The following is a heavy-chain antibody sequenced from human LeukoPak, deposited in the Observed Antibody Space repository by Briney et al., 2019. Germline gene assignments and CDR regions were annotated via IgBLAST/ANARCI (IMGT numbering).Heavy chain of an antibody. V-gene: IGHV3-48*03. Sequence: PGGSLRLSCAASGFSFSSYEMNWVRQAPGKGLEWVSYISGSGTTIYYADSVKGRFTISRDNAESTLYLQMNSLRAEDTAVYYCARDLSYGMDVWGQGTTVTVSS. CDR2: ISGSGTTI. CDR3: ARDLSYGMDV. CDR1: GFSFSSYE. J-gene: IGHJ6*02.